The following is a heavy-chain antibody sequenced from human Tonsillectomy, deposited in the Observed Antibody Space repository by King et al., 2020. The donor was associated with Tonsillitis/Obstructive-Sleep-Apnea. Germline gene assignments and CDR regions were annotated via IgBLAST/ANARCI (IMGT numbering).Heavy chain of an antibody. J-gene: IGHJ4*02. V-gene: IGHV3-72*01. CDR3: ARAATVTTLYYFDF. D-gene: IGHD4-17*01. Sequence: VQLVESGGGLVQPGGSLRLSCAASGFTFSDYYMDWVRQAPGKGLEWVGRIRNKANSYTTEYAASVKGRFTISRDDSKNSLFLHMNSLKSEDTAVYYCARAATVTTLYYFDFWGQGSLVTVSS. CDR2: IRNKANSYTT. CDR1: GFTFSDYY.